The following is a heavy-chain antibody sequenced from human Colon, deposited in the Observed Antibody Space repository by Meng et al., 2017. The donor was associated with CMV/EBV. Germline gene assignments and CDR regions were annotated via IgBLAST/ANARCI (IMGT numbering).Heavy chain of an antibody. V-gene: IGHV4-59*01. CDR3: ARHLIAHCTSTSCSSGMDV. J-gene: IGHJ6*02. CDR1: GGSISSYY. Sequence: SETLSLTCTVSGGSISSYYWSWIRQSPMRGLEWFGYLSNSGSTNYNPSLKSRVTISVDTSKNQFSLKLSSVTAADTAVYYCARHLIAHCTSTSCSSGMDVWGQGTTVTVSS. CDR2: LSNSGST. D-gene: IGHD2-2*01.